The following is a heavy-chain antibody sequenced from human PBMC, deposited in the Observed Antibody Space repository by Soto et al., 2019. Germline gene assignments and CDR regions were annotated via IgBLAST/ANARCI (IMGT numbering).Heavy chain of an antibody. J-gene: IGHJ4*02. D-gene: IGHD3-3*01. V-gene: IGHV3-23*01. Sequence: PGGSLRLSCAASGFTSSAYAMSWVRQAPGKGLEWVSAISGSGGSTYYADSVKGRFTISRDNSKNTLYLQMNSLRAEDTAVYYFAKDKPQEWLSVFDYCGQGPLVTVSS. CDR3: AKDKPQEWLSVFDY. CDR1: GFTSSAYA. CDR2: ISGSGGST.